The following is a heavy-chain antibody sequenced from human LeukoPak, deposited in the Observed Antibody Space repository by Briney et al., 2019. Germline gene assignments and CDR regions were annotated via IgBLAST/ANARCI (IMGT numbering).Heavy chain of an antibody. D-gene: IGHD3-22*01. V-gene: IGHV3-21*01. CDR3: ASAGHYYDSTGYSFDY. J-gene: IGHJ4*02. Sequence: GGSLRLSCAASGFTFSTYSMNWVRQAPGKGLEWVSSISSGSTYIYYADSVKDRFTISRDNAKNSLYLQMNSLRAEDTAVYYCASAGHYYDSTGYSFDYWGQGTLVTVSS. CDR1: GFTFSTYS. CDR2: ISSGSTYI.